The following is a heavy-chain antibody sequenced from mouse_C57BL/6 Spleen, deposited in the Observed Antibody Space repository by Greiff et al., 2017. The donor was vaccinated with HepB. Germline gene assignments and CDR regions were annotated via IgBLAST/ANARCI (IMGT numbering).Heavy chain of an antibody. V-gene: IGHV1-39*01. J-gene: IGHJ2*01. CDR1: GYSFTDYN. D-gene: IGHD1-1*01. CDR2: IPPNYGTT. CDR3: ARLGREDGYYFDY. Sequence: EVQLQQSGPELVKPGASVKISCKASGYSFTDYNMNWVKQSNGKSLEWIGVIPPNYGTTSSNQKFKGKATFTVDQSSSTAYMQLNSLTSEDSAVYYCARLGREDGYYFDYWGQVGTLTVSS.